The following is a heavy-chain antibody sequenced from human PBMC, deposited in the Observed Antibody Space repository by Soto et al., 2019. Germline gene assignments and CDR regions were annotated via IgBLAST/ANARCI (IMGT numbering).Heavy chain of an antibody. CDR2: ISSSGNYI. CDR1: GFTFSSYS. CDR3: ANEPHY. J-gene: IGHJ4*02. V-gene: IGHV3-21*01. Sequence: GSLRLSCAASGFTFSSYSMNWVRQAPGKGLEWVSSISSSGNYIYYADSVRGRFTISRDNAKNSLYLQMYSLRAEDTAVYYCANEPHYGGQGTLVTSPQ.